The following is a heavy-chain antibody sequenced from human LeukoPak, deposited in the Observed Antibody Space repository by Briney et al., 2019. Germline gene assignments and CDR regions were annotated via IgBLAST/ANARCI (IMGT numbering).Heavy chain of an antibody. V-gene: IGHV4-59*01. Sequence: PSETLSLTCTVSGGSIRSYYWSWIRQPPGKGLEWIGYIYYSGSTNYNPSLKSRVTISVDTSKNQFSLKLSSVTAADTAVYYCAATVDEGTVTTWPYYFDYWGQGTLVTVSS. J-gene: IGHJ4*02. CDR1: GGSIRSYY. D-gene: IGHD4-17*01. CDR2: IYYSGST. CDR3: AATVDEGTVTTWPYYFDY.